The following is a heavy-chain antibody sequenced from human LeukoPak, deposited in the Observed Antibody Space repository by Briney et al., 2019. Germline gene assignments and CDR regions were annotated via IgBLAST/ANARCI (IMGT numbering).Heavy chain of an antibody. V-gene: IGHV4-61*02. CDR2: IFASGTV. J-gene: IGHJ5*02. D-gene: IGHD6-19*01. Sequence: SETLSLTCSVSGDSMTRDNYYWSWLRQPAGKGLEWLGRIFASGTVSYNPSLKSRVTISVDTSSNQFSLKLSSVTAVDTAVYYCAREGKMAVAGTDFYWFDPWGQGTLVTVSS. CDR3: AREGKMAVAGTDFYWFDP. CDR1: GDSMTRDNYY.